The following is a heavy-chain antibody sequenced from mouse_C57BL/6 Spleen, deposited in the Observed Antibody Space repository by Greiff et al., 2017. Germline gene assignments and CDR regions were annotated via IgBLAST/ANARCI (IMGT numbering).Heavy chain of an antibody. D-gene: IGHD1-1*01. V-gene: IGHV5-6*01. CDR2: ISSGGSYT. J-gene: IGHJ2*01. CDR3: ARSLTTEARYFDY. Sequence: EVQVVESGGDLVKPGGSLKLSCAASGFTFSSYGMSWVRQTPDKRLEWVATISSGGSYTDYPDSVKGRFTISRDNAKNTLYLQMSSLKSEDTAMYYCARSLTTEARYFDYWGQGTTLTVSS. CDR1: GFTFSSYG.